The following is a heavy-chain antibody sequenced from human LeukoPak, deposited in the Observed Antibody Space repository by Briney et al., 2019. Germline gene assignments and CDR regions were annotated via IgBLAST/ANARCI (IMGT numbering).Heavy chain of an antibody. D-gene: IGHD5-12*01. CDR3: ARGRGYSGYVRDY. CDR2: INHSGST. J-gene: IGHJ4*02. Sequence: SATLSLTSAVYGGSFSGYYWSWIRQPPGKGLEWIGGINHSGSTNYNLSLKSRVTISVDTSKNQFSLKLSSVTAADTAVYYCARGRGYSGYVRDYWGQGTLVTVSS. CDR1: GGSFSGYY. V-gene: IGHV4-34*01.